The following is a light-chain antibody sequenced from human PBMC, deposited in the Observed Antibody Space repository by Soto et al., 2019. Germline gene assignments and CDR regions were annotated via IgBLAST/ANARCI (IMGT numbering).Light chain of an antibody. CDR1: EDINSR. CDR3: QQADSFPIT. CDR2: AAF. V-gene: IGKV1-12*01. Sequence: DIQMTQSPSSVSASVGDRVTISCRASEDINSRLAWYQQKPGNAPKLLIYAAFILQSGVPSRFSGYGSGTDFTLSISSLQPGDFATYYCQQADSFPITFGQGTRLEIK. J-gene: IGKJ5*01.